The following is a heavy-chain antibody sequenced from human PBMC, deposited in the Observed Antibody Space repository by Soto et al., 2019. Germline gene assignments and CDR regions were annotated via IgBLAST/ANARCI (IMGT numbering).Heavy chain of an antibody. J-gene: IGHJ6*02. CDR2: IWSDGSDK. CDR3: ARDPSLSGDTAYYDLDV. CDR1: GFTFSMYG. D-gene: IGHD5-18*01. Sequence: VPLVESGGGVVQPGRSLRLSCAASGFTFSMYGMHWVRQAPGKGLEWVAVIWSDGSDKHYTDSVKGRFTISRDNSKKMLYLQMNNLRAEDTALYYCARDPSLSGDTAYYDLDVWGQGTTVTVSS. V-gene: IGHV3-33*01.